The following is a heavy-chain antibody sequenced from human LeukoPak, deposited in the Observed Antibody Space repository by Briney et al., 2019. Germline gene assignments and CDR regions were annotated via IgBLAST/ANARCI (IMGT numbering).Heavy chain of an antibody. Sequence: EPGGSLRLSCAASGFTVSSNYMSSVRQAPGRGLEWVSVIYSGGSTYYADSVKGRFTISRDNSKNTLYLQMNSLRAEDTAVYYCARVFYYYDSSGYYPPDYWGQGTLVTVSS. V-gene: IGHV3-53*01. D-gene: IGHD3-22*01. CDR3: ARVFYYYDSSGYYPPDY. CDR2: IYSGGST. J-gene: IGHJ4*02. CDR1: GFTVSSNY.